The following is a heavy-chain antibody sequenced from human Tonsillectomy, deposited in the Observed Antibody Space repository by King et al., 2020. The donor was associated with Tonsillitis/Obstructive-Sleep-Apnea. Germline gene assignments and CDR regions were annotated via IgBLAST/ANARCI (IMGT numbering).Heavy chain of an antibody. CDR1: GFSFNTHE. J-gene: IGHJ3*02. CDR2: ISSSGNTI. Sequence: QLVQSGGGLVQPGGSLRLSCAGSGFSFNTHEMNWVRQAPGKGLEWISYISSSGNTIYYADSVKGRFIISRDNAKNSLFLQMNSLRAEDTAIYYCAREDMAVEAFDIWGQGTMVTVSS. CDR3: AREDMAVEAFDI. V-gene: IGHV3-48*03. D-gene: IGHD2-15*01.